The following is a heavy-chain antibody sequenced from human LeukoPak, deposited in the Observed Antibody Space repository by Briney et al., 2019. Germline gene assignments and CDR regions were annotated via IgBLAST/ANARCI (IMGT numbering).Heavy chain of an antibody. CDR1: GGTFSSYA. V-gene: IGHV1-69*13. CDR3: ARAHSRVITHVNNNWFDP. J-gene: IGHJ5*02. Sequence: GASVKVSCKASGGTFSSYAISWVRQAPGQGLEWMGGIIPIFGTANYAQKFQGRVTTTADESTSTAYMELSSLRSEDTAVYYCARAHSRVITHVNNNWFDPWGQGTLVTVSS. CDR2: IIPIFGTA. D-gene: IGHD3-22*01.